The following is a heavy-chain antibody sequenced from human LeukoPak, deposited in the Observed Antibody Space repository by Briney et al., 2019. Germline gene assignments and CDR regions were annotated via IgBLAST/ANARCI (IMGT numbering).Heavy chain of an antibody. CDR1: GYSISSGYY. CDR2: IYHSGTS. V-gene: IGHV4-38-2*02. J-gene: IGHJ3*02. D-gene: IGHD3-9*01. Sequence: SETLSLTCTVSGYSISSGYYWGWIWQPPGRGLEWIGSIYHSGTSYYNPSLKSRVTISVDTSKNQFSLNLSSVTAADTAVYYCARDLGRYYDRGTLSAFDIWGQGTMGTVSS. CDR3: ARDLGRYYDRGTLSAFDI.